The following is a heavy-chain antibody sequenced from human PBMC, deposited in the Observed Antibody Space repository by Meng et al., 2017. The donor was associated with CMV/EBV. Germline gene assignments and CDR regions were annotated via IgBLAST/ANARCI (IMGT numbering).Heavy chain of an antibody. D-gene: IGHD1-26*01. CDR1: GGSISSSSYY. V-gene: IGHV4-39*07. J-gene: IGHJ4*02. Sequence: QLQLQESGPGLVKPSETLSLTCTVYGGSISSSSYYWGWIRQPPGKGLEWIGSIYYSGSTYYNPSLKSRVTISVDTSKNQFSLKLSSVTAADTAVYYCARVASGSYRAFDYWGQGTLVTVSS. CDR2: IYYSGST. CDR3: ARVASGSYRAFDY.